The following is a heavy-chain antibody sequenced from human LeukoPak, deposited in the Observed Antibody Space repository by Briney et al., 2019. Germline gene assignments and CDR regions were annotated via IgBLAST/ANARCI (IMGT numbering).Heavy chain of an antibody. CDR1: GFPFANTW. Sequence: GGSLRLSCSASGFPFANTWMTWVRQAPGKGLEWVGRIKSKHDGATTDYAAPVRGRFTISRDDSKNTLYLQMRSLKAEDSAVYFCATVIFVYTAFDIWGQGTVVTVSS. D-gene: IGHD3-16*02. V-gene: IGHV3-15*05. CDR2: IKSKHDGATT. CDR3: ATVIFVYTAFDI. J-gene: IGHJ3*02.